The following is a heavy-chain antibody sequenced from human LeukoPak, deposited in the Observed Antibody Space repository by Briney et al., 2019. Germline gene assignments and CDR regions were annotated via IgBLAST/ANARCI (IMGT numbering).Heavy chain of an antibody. V-gene: IGHV3-30*18. Sequence: PGGSLRLSCAASGFTFSSYGMHWVRQAPGKGLEWVAVISYDGGNKYYADSVKGRFTISRDNSKNTLYLQMNSLRAEDTAVYYCAKDLYSSGWSKASLDYWGQGTLVTVSS. J-gene: IGHJ4*02. CDR1: GFTFSSYG. CDR2: ISYDGGNK. CDR3: AKDLYSSGWSKASLDY. D-gene: IGHD6-19*01.